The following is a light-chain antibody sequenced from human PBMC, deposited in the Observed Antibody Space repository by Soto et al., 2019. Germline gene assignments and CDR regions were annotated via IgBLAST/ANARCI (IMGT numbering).Light chain of an antibody. CDR2: EVS. CDR3: SSYAGSTPYV. J-gene: IGLJ1*01. CDR1: SSDVGGYNF. V-gene: IGLV2-8*01. Sequence: QSVLTQPPSASGSPGESVTISCTGTSSDVGGYNFVSWYQQYPGKAPKLMIYEVSKRPSGVPDRFSGSKSGNTASLTVSGLQADDEADYYCSSYAGSTPYVFGTGTKVTVL.